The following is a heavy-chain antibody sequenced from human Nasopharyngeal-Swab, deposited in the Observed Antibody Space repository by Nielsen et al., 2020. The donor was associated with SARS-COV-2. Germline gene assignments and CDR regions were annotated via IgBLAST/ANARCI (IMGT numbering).Heavy chain of an antibody. V-gene: IGHV3-9*01. Sequence: GGSLRLSCAASGFTFDDYVMHWVRQAPGKGLEWVSGISWNSGSIGYADSVKGRFTISRDNAKNSLYLQMNSLRAEDAALYYCAKDSSGSYLGHFQHWGQGTLVTVSS. D-gene: IGHD1-26*01. CDR2: ISWNSGSI. CDR3: AKDSSGSYLGHFQH. J-gene: IGHJ1*01. CDR1: GFTFDDYV.